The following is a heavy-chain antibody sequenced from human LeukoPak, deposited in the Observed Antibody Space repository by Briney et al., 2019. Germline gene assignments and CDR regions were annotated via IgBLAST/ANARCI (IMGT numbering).Heavy chain of an antibody. CDR3: ARLNSSSWYENWFDP. J-gene: IGHJ5*02. CDR2: TYYSGST. Sequence: SETLSLTCTVSGGSISSYYWSWIRQPPGKGLEWIGYTYYSGSTNYNPSLKSRVTISVDTSKNQFSLKLSSVTAADTAVYYCARLNSSSWYENWFDPWGQGTLVTVSS. CDR1: GGSISSYY. D-gene: IGHD6-13*01. V-gene: IGHV4-59*08.